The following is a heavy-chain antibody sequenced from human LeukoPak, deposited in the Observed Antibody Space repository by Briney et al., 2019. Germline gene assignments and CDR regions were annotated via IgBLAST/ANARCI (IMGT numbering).Heavy chain of an antibody. CDR2: INHSGST. V-gene: IGHV4-34*01. Sequence: EINHSGSTNYNPSLKSRVTISVDTSKNQFSLKLSSVTAADTAVYYCARGDRSSSCPTFDYWGQGTLVTVSS. J-gene: IGHJ4*02. D-gene: IGHD6-13*01. CDR3: ARGDRSSSCPTFDY.